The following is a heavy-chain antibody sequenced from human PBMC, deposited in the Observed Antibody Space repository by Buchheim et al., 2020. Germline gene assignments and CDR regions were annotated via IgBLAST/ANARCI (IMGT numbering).Heavy chain of an antibody. V-gene: IGHV3-15*01. D-gene: IGHD3-22*01. CDR2: IKSKTDGGTT. J-gene: IGHJ4*02. Sequence: QLVESGGGLVKPGGSLRLSCAASGFTFTNAWMSWVRQAPGKGLEWVGRIKSKTDGGTTDYAAPVKGRFTISRDDSKNTVYLQMNSLKTEDTAVYYCSREYYSESYGYYYWDHWGQGTL. CDR1: GFTFTNAW. CDR3: SREYYSESYGYYYWDH.